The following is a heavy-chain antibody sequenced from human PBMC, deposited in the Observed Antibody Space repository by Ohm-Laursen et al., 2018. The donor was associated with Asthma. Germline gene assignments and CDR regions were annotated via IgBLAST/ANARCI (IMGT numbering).Heavy chain of an antibody. CDR1: GFTVGSDY. J-gene: IGHJ3*01. V-gene: IGHV3-53*01. CDR2: IYSGGTT. D-gene: IGHD6-19*01. Sequence: SLRLSCTASGFTVGSDYMTWVRQVPGKGLEWVSAIYSGGTTYYADSVRGRFTISRDNSKNTLYLQMNSLRAEDTAVYYCARKFSSGWLFDFWGQGTMVTVSS. CDR3: ARKFSSGWLFDF.